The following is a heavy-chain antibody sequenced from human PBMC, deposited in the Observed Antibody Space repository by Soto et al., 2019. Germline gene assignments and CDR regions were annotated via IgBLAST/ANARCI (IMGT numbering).Heavy chain of an antibody. V-gene: IGHV4-39*01. D-gene: IGHD3-22*01. J-gene: IGHJ4*02. CDR3: TRHHPHHYDSSGYFDY. CDR1: DGSISTSSYY. Sequence: PSETLSLTCTVSDGSISTSSYYWGWIRQSPGKGLEWIGTIFYTGRTYYNPSLESRVTLSVDTSKNQFPLHLTSVTAADTAVYYCTRHHPHHYDSSGYFDYWGQGTLVTVSS. CDR2: IFYTGRT.